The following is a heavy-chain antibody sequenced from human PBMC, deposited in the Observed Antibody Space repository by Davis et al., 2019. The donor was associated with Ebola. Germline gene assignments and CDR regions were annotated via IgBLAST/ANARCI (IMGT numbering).Heavy chain of an antibody. Sequence: GESLKISCAASGFTFSSYGMHWVRQAPGQGLEWVAVISYDGSNKYYADSVKGRFTISRDNSKNTLYLQMNSLRAEDTAVYYCAREVAVAYFDYWGQGTLVTVSS. V-gene: IGHV3-30*03. CDR2: ISYDGSNK. CDR1: GFTFSSYG. J-gene: IGHJ4*02. D-gene: IGHD6-19*01. CDR3: AREVAVAYFDY.